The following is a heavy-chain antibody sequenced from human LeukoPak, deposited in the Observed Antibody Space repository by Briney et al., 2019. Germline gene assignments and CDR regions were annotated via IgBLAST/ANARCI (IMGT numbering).Heavy chain of an antibody. J-gene: IGHJ4*02. CDR2: FSGSVDTT. D-gene: IGHD1-26*01. CDR1: GFTFSTYA. Sequence: GGSPRLSCAASGFTFSTYAMNWVRQAPGKGLEWVSTFSGSVDTTYYADSVKGRFTISRDNSKNTLYLQMDTLTAEDTAVYYCAKDQGASSYSFDYWGRGTLVTVSS. V-gene: IGHV3-23*01. CDR3: AKDQGASSYSFDY.